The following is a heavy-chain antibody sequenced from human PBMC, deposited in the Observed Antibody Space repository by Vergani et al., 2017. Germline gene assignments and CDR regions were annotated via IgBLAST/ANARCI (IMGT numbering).Heavy chain of an antibody. D-gene: IGHD3-22*01. J-gene: IGHJ4*02. CDR3: ARLRWDSSGYRGDY. CDR1: GFTFSSYG. Sequence: QVQLVESGGGVVQPGRSLRLSCAASGFTFSSYGMHWVRQAPGKGLEWVAVISYDGSNKYYADSVKGRFTISRDNSKNTLYLQMNSLRAEDTAVYYCARLRWDSSGYRGDYWGQGTLVTVSS. V-gene: IGHV3-33*05. CDR2: ISYDGSNK.